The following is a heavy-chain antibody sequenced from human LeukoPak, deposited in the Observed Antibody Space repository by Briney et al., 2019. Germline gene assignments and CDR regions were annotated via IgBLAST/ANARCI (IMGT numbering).Heavy chain of an antibody. D-gene: IGHD2-21*02. Sequence: GGSLRLSCAASGFTVSSNYMSWVRQAPGKGLEWVSVIYSSGSTYYADSVKGRFTISRDNSKNTLYLQMNSLRAEDTAVYYCARGRRDCSGDCYVAFDIWGQGTMVTVSS. CDR2: IYSSGST. J-gene: IGHJ3*02. CDR3: ARGRRDCSGDCYVAFDI. V-gene: IGHV3-53*01. CDR1: GFTVSSNY.